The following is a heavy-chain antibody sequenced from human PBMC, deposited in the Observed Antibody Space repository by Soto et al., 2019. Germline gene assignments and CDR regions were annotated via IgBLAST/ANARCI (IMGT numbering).Heavy chain of an antibody. Sequence: SETLPLTCAVSGYFMTNGNYWGWIRQSPGKGLEWIGSIYYTGRTYYNPSLKSRVTMSVDTSKNQFSLKLTSVTAADTAVYYCARDRAAVASTFDYWGPGTLVTVSS. CDR1: GYFMTNGNY. CDR3: ARDRAAVASTFDY. D-gene: IGHD6-13*01. J-gene: IGHJ4*02. CDR2: IYYTGRT. V-gene: IGHV4-38-2*02.